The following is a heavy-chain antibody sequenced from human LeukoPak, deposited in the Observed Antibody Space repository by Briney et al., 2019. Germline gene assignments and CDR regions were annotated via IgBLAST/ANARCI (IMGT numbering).Heavy chain of an antibody. J-gene: IGHJ4*02. CDR3: ARDSSGYYYYDY. Sequence: KTSETLSLTCTVSGVFISSYYWSWIRQPPGKGLEWIGYIYYSGSTNYNPSLKSRVTISVDTSKNQFSLKLSSVTAADTAVYYCARDSSGYYYYDYWGQGTLVTVSS. CDR2: IYYSGST. D-gene: IGHD3-22*01. V-gene: IGHV4-59*01. CDR1: GVFISSYY.